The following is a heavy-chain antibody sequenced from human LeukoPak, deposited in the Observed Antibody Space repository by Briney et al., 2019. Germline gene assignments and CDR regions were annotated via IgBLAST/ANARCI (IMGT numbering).Heavy chain of an antibody. D-gene: IGHD4-23*01. CDR1: GFTFSGSA. V-gene: IGHV3-73*01. J-gene: IGHJ4*02. CDR3: TRHTDYGGKSVSDY. Sequence: GGSLRPSCAASGFTFSGSAMHWVRQASGKGLEWVGRIRSKANSYATAYAASVKGRFTISRDDSKNTAYLQMNSLKTEDTAVYYCTRHTDYGGKSVSDYWGQGTLVTVSS. CDR2: IRSKANSYAT.